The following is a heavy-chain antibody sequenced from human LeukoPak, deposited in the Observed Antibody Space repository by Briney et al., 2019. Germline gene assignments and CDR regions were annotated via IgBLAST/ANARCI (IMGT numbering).Heavy chain of an antibody. D-gene: IGHD2-2*01. CDR1: GFTFGSYA. V-gene: IGHV3-23*01. Sequence: GSLRLSCAASGFTFGSYAMSWVRQAPGKGLEWVSAISGSGGSTYYADSVKGRFTISRDNSKNTLYLQMNSPRAEDTAVYYCAKRGSSTSCFDYWGQGTLVTVSS. CDR3: AKRGSSTSCFDY. CDR2: ISGSGGST. J-gene: IGHJ4*02.